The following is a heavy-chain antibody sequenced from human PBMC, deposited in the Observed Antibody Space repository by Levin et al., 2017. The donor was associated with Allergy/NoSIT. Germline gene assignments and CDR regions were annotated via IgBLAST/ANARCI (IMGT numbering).Heavy chain of an antibody. Sequence: GGSLRLSCAASGFTFSSHAMHWVRQAPGKGLEWVAVISDDGTRQFYADSVKGRFTFSRDNSKHTLFLQMNSLRSEDTSVYYCARGVTYSNGGDYFDHWGQGTLVTVSS. D-gene: IGHD6-19*01. J-gene: IGHJ4*02. CDR3: ARGVTYSNGGDYFDH. V-gene: IGHV3-30-3*01. CDR1: GFTFSSHA. CDR2: ISDDGTRQ.